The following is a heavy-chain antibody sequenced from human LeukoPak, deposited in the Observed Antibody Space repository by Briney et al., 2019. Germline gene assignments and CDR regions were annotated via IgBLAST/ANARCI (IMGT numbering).Heavy chain of an antibody. D-gene: IGHD5-18*01. V-gene: IGHV1-8*01. CDR2: MKPNSVNT. Sequence: ASVKVSCKASGYTFTTYDINRVRQATGQGLEWMGWMKPNSVNTGYEQKFQGRVTMTRNTSISTAYMELRSLRSDDTAVYYCARGRPLAAMVFNWFDPWGQGTLVTVSS. J-gene: IGHJ5*02. CDR3: ARGRPLAAMVFNWFDP. CDR1: GYTFTTYD.